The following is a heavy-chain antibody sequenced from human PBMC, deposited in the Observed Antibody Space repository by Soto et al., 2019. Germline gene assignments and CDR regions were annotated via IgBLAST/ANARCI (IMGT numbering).Heavy chain of an antibody. CDR2: IYYSGST. CDR1: GGSISSYY. V-gene: IGHV4-59*01. CDR3: AREVGEPGDNWFDH. J-gene: IGHJ5*02. Sequence: SETLSLTCTVSGGSISSYYWSWIRQPPGKGLEWIGYIYYSGSTNYNPSLKSRVTISVDTSKNQFSLKLSSVTAADTAVYYCAREVGEPGDNWFDHWGQGTLVTVSS. D-gene: IGHD1-26*01.